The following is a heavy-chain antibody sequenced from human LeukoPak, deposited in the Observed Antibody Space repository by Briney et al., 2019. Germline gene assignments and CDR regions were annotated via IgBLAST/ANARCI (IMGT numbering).Heavy chain of an antibody. CDR1: GGSISSGSYF. D-gene: IGHD1-7*01. Sequence: PSETLSLTCTVSGGSISSGSYFWGWIRQPPGKGLEWIGTIYYSGTTYYNPSLKSRVTISVDTSKNQFSLKLSSVTAAGTAVYYCARQSVELRVSGGGYFDYWGQGTLVTVSS. CDR2: IYYSGTT. V-gene: IGHV4-39*01. J-gene: IGHJ4*02. CDR3: ARQSVELRVSGGGYFDY.